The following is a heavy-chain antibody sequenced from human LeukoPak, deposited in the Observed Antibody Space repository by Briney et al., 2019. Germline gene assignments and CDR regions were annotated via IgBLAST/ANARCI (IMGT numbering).Heavy chain of an antibody. D-gene: IGHD6-13*01. CDR3: AREGGSRSSSWYQTPFDY. CDR1: GGTFSSYA. J-gene: IGHJ4*02. Sequence: SVKVTCKASGGTFSSYAISWVRQAPGQGLEWMGGIIPIFGTANYAQKFQGRVTITADESTSTAYMELSSLRSEDTAVYYCAREGGSRSSSWYQTPFDYWGQGTLVTVSS. CDR2: IIPIFGTA. V-gene: IGHV1-69*01.